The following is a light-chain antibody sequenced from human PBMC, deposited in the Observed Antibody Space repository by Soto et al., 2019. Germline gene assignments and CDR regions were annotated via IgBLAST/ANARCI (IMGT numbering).Light chain of an antibody. Sequence: GSLVDRATINCKSTQSVLYSSNNKNYLAWYQQKPGQPPKLLIYWASTREFGVPDRFSGSGSGTNFTLTISSLQAEDVAVYYGQQYYNGPLTFGGWTKVDIX. CDR2: WAS. J-gene: IGKJ4*01. CDR1: QSVLYSSNNKNY. V-gene: IGKV4-1*01. CDR3: QQYYNGPLT.